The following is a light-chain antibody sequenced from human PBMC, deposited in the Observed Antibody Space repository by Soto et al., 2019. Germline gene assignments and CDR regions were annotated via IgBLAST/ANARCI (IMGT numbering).Light chain of an antibody. CDR3: QSYDSSLSGYV. CDR2: DVN. J-gene: IGLJ1*01. CDR1: SSDIGGYNY. Sequence: QSALTQPPSASGSPGQSVTISCTGTSSDIGGYNYVSWYQQHPGKAPKLMIYDVNKRPSGVPDRFSGSKSGNTASLVITGLQAEDEADYYCQSYDSSLSGYVFGAGTKLTVL. V-gene: IGLV2-8*01.